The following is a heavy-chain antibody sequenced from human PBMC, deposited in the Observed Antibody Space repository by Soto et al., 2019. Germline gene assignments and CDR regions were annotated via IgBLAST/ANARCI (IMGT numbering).Heavy chain of an antibody. J-gene: IGHJ4*02. CDR2: ISSSSSTI. D-gene: IGHD4-17*01. V-gene: IGHV3-48*01. CDR3: AGGYTVTPALSGY. Sequence: EVQLVESGGGLVQPGGSLRLSCAASGFIFSSYSMNWVRQAPGKGLEWISYISSSSSTIYYADSVKGRFTISRDNAKNSLYLQMNSLRAEDTALYYCAGGYTVTPALSGYWGQWTLVTVSS. CDR1: GFIFSSYS.